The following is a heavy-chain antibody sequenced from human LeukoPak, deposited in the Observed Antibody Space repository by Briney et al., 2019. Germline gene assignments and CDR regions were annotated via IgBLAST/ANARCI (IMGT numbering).Heavy chain of an antibody. Sequence: SETLSLTCTVSGGSISSSSYYWGWIRQPPGKGLEWIGSIYYSGSTYYNPSLKSRVTISVDTSKNQFSLKVRSVTAADTAVYYCARVVTAPALDIWGQGTMVTVSS. CDR2: IYYSGST. CDR1: GGSISSSSYY. J-gene: IGHJ3*02. D-gene: IGHD2-21*02. CDR3: ARVVTAPALDI. V-gene: IGHV4-39*07.